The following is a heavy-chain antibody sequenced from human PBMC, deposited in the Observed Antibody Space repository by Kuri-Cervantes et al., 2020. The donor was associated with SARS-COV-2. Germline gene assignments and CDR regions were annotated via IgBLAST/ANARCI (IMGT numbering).Heavy chain of an antibody. J-gene: IGHJ3*02. CDR1: GFTFSSYA. CDR3: ARDQSITMIVVVNRDAFGI. Sequence: GESLKISCAASGFTFSSYAMSWVRQAPGKGLEWVSDISGSGGRTYYADSVKGRFTISRDNSKNTLYLQMNSLRAEDTAIYYCARDQSITMIVVVNRDAFGIWGQGTMVTVSS. CDR2: ISGSGGRT. D-gene: IGHD3-22*01. V-gene: IGHV3-23*01.